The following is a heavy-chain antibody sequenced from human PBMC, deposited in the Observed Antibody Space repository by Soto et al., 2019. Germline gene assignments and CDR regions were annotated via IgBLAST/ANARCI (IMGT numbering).Heavy chain of an antibody. CDR2: IFPSDSET. CDR1: GYIFARHW. V-gene: IGHV5-51*01. J-gene: IGHJ6*02. CDR3: ARQGKIVPNAIDIFSMDV. D-gene: IGHD2-8*01. Sequence: PGESLKISCQGSGYIFARHWIGWVRHMPGKGLEWMGIIFPSDSETRYSPSFQGQVTISVDKSINTAYLQWSSLQASDTATYYCARQGKIVPNAIDIFSMDVWGQGTTVTSP.